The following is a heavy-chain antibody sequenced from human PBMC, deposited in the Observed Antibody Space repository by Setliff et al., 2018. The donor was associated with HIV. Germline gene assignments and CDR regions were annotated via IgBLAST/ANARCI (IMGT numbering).Heavy chain of an antibody. CDR1: GGSISSGSYY. Sequence: TSETLSLTCTVSGGSISSGSYYWSWIRQHPGKGLEWIGYIYYSGSTYYDPSLKSRVTMSVDTSKNQFSLKLSSVTAADTAVYYCASMYSNYGRYYYYYMDVWGKGATVTVSS. J-gene: IGHJ6*03. CDR2: IYYSGST. D-gene: IGHD4-4*01. CDR3: ASMYSNYGRYYYYYMDV. V-gene: IGHV4-31*03.